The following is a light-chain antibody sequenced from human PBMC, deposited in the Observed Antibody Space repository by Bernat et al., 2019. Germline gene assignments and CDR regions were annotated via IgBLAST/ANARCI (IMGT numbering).Light chain of an antibody. V-gene: IGKV3-20*01. Sequence: EIVLTQSPGTLSLSPGERATLPCSASQTVRNSYLAWYQQKPGQAPRLLIYDASRRANGIPDRFSGRGSGPEFTLTISRLATEDFAVYFCQQYGSLPPIACGQRTRLEMK. CDR3: QQYGSLPPIA. J-gene: IGKJ5*01. CDR1: QTVRNSY. CDR2: DAS.